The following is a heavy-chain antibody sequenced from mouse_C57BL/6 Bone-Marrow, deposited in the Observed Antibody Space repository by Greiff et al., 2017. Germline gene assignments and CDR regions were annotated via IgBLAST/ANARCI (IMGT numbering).Heavy chain of an antibody. CDR1: GFTFSSYG. V-gene: IGHV5-6*01. CDR2: ISSGGSYT. J-gene: IGHJ4*01. CDR3: ARHAPWPVDY. Sequence: EVHLVESGGDLVKPGGSLTLSCAASGFTFSSYGMSWVRQTPDKRLEWVATISSGGSYTYYPDSVKGRFTISRDNAKNTLYLQMSSLKSEDTTMYYCARHAPWPVDYWGQGTSVTVSS.